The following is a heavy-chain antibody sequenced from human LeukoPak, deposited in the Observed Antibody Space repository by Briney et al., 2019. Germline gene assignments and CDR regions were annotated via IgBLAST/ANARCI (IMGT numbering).Heavy chain of an antibody. D-gene: IGHD3-3*01. J-gene: IGHJ4*02. CDR1: GGTFSSYA. CDR3: ARELFASITIFGVAGATIDY. V-gene: IGHV1-69*04. Sequence: SVKVSCKASGGTFSSYAISWVRQAPGQGLEWMGRIIPILGIANYAQKFQGRVTITADKSTSTAYMELSSLRSEDTAVYYCARELFASITIFGVAGATIDYWGQGTLVTVSS. CDR2: IIPILGIA.